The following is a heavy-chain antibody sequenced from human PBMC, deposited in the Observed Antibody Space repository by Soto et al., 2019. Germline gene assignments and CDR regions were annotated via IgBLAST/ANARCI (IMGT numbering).Heavy chain of an antibody. J-gene: IGHJ4*02. CDR2: TYYRSRWHT. V-gene: IGHV6-1*01. CDR1: GDSVSNNGAA. Sequence: SQTLSLTCAISGDSVSNNGAAWYWIRQSPSRGLEWLGRTYYRSRWHTDYAVSMKSRITITPDTSKNQFSLQVNSVTPEDTALYYCSRDPPAYHSAFDSWGQGTLVTV. D-gene: IGHD4-4*01. CDR3: SRDPPAYHSAFDS.